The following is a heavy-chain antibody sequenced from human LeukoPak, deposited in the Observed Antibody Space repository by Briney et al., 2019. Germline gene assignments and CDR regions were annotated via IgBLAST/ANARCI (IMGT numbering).Heavy chain of an antibody. Sequence: GGSLRLSCAASGFSFRDFWMTWVRQAPGKGLEWVANINQGGSVKYYVDSVKGRFTISRDDAESSLYVQMNSLRDQDTAVYYCARFGYSGWNLEYWGQGTLVTVSS. J-gene: IGHJ4*02. CDR1: GFSFRDFW. D-gene: IGHD5-12*01. V-gene: IGHV3-7*01. CDR3: ARFGYSGWNLEY. CDR2: INQGGSVK.